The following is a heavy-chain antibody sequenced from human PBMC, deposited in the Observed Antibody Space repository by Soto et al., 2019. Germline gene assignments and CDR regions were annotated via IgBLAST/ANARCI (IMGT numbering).Heavy chain of an antibody. J-gene: IGHJ6*02. D-gene: IGHD3-22*01. CDR1: GYTFTSYG. V-gene: IGHV1-18*01. Sequence: ASVKVSCKASGYTFTSYGISWVRQAPGQGLEWMGWISAYNGNTNYAQKLQGRVTMTTDTSTSTAYMELRSLRSDDTAVYYCARDDYYDSSGYYQIHYYYYYYGMDVWR. CDR2: ISAYNGNT. CDR3: ARDDYYDSSGYYQIHYYYYYYGMDV.